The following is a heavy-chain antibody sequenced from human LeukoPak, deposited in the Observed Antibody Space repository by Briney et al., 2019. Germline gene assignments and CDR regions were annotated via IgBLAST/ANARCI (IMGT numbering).Heavy chain of an antibody. CDR1: GYSISSGYY. J-gene: IGHJ6*03. V-gene: IGHV4-38-2*02. CDR3: ARTGAGYSYYYMDV. D-gene: IGHD1-26*01. Sequence: SETLSLTCTVSGYSISSGYYWGWIRQPPGKGLEWIGTIYHSRSTYYNPSLKSRVTISVNTSKNQFSLNLSSVTAADTAVYYCARTGAGYSYYYMDVWGKGTTVTVSS. CDR2: IYHSRST.